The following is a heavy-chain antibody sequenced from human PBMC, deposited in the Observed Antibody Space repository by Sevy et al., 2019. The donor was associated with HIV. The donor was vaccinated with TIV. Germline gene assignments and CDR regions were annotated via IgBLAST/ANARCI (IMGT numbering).Heavy chain of an antibody. CDR2: ISYDGSNK. V-gene: IGHV3-30-3*01. J-gene: IGHJ6*02. CDR3: ARVGVVVPAAKFYYYYGMDV. Sequence: GGSLRLSCAASGFTFSSYAMHWVRQAPGKGLEWVAVISYDGSNKYYADSVKGRFTISRDNSKNTLYLQMNSLRAEDTAVCYCARVGVVVPAAKFYYYYGMDVWGQGTTVTVSS. D-gene: IGHD2-2*01. CDR1: GFTFSSYA.